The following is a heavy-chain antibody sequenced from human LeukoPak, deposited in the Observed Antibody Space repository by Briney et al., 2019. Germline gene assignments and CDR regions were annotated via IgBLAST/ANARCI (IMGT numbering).Heavy chain of an antibody. V-gene: IGHV4-39*01. Sequence: PSETLSLTCTVSGGSISSSSYYWGWIRQPPGKGLEWIGSIYYSGSTYYNPSLKSRVTISVDTSKNQFSLKLSSVTAADTAVYYCAGGYSYGSFDYWGRGTLVTVSS. CDR2: IYYSGST. CDR1: GGSISSSSYY. CDR3: AGGYSYGSFDY. J-gene: IGHJ4*02. D-gene: IGHD5-18*01.